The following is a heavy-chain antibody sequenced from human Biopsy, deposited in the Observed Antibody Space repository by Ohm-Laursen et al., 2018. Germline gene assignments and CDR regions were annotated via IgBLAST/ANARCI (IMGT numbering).Heavy chain of an antibody. Sequence: GASVKVSCKGSGGTFSNSAISWVRQAPGHGLEWLGWLSPDSGNTGSAQKFPDKVTMTMNTSINTAYFELSRLRSEDSAVYYCARFDNGFDKWGQGTLVPVSS. J-gene: IGHJ4*02. CDR3: ARFDNGFDK. CDR2: LSPDSGNT. D-gene: IGHD2-8*01. V-gene: IGHV1-8*02. CDR1: GGTFSNSA.